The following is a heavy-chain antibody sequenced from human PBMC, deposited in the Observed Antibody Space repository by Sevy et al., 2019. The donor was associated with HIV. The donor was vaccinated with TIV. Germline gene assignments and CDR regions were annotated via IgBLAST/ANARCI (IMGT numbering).Heavy chain of an antibody. CDR2: INQDGSEK. CDR3: AARVVIVVTATCFDY. D-gene: IGHD3-22*01. Sequence: GGSLRLSCAASGFTFRSYWMSWVRQAPGKGLEWVANINQDGSEKYYVDSVKGRFTISRDNAKNSLYLKMNSLRAADTAVYSCAARVVIVVTATCFDYWGQGTLVTVSS. CDR1: GFTFRSYW. J-gene: IGHJ4*02. V-gene: IGHV3-7*01.